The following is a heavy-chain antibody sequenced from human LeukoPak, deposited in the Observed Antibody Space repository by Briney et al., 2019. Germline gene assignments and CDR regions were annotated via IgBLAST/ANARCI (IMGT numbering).Heavy chain of an antibody. CDR2: IRYDGSNK. V-gene: IGHV3-30*02. CDR1: GFTFSSYG. J-gene: IGHJ6*04. Sequence: LPGGSLRLSCAASGFTFSSYGMHWVRQAPGKGLEWVAFIRYDGSNKYYADSVKGRFTISRDNSKNTLYLQMNSLRAEDTAVYYCAKIPPYSSSWYEMDVWGKGTTVTVSS. CDR3: AKIPPYSSSWYEMDV. D-gene: IGHD6-13*01.